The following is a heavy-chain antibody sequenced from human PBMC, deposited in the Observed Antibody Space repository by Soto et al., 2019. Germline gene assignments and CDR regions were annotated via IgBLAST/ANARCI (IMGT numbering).Heavy chain of an antibody. CDR2: INHSGST. J-gene: IGHJ4*02. V-gene: IGHV4-34*01. D-gene: IGHD2-15*01. CDR3: ARNGYCSGGSCYNS. Sequence: SETLSLTCAVYGGSFSGYYWSWIRQPPGKGLEWIGEINHSGSTNYNPSLKSRVTISVDTSKNQFSLKLSSVTAADTAVYYCARNGYCSGGSCYNSWGQGTLVTVSS. CDR1: GGSFSGYY.